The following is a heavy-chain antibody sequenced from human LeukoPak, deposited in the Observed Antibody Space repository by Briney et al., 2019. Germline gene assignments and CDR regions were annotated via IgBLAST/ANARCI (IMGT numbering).Heavy chain of an antibody. D-gene: IGHD3-10*01. CDR2: IYYTET. Sequence: SETLSLTCTVSGGSVSNYYWSWIRQSPGKGLEWIGYIYYTETSYNPSLKSRVTISADTSKNQFSLKLYSVTAADTAVYYCAKGPAMVRGTFDPWGQGTLVTVSS. CDR1: GGSVSNYY. CDR3: AKGPAMVRGTFDP. J-gene: IGHJ5*02. V-gene: IGHV4-59*02.